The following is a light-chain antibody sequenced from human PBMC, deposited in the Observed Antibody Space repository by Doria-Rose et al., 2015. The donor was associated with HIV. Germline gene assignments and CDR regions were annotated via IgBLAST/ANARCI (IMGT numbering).Light chain of an antibody. CDR1: QRVKSSY. Sequence: EIVMTQSPGTLSLSPGERATLSCRASQRVKSSYLAWYQQKPGQAPRLFSYDASTRATGIPDRFSGSGSGTDFTLTISRLEPEDVAVYYCQQYGTSRGTFGQGTRLEIK. CDR2: DAS. CDR3: QQYGTSRGT. V-gene: IGKV3-20*01. J-gene: IGKJ5*01.